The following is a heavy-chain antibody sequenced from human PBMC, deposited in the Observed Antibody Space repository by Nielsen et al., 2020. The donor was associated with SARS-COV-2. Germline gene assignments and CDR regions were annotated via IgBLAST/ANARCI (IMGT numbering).Heavy chain of an antibody. CDR1: GFTFSSYG. CDR2: IWYDGSNK. V-gene: IGHV3-30*02. CDR3: AKGVYYYDSSGYYYPPISYYYYGMDV. J-gene: IGHJ6*02. D-gene: IGHD3-22*01. Sequence: GGSLRLSCAASGFTFSSYGMHWVRQAPGKGLEWVAVIWYDGSNKYYADSVKGRFTISRDNSKNTLYLQMNSLRAEDTAVYYCAKGVYYYDSSGYYYPPISYYYYGMDVWGQGTTVTVSS.